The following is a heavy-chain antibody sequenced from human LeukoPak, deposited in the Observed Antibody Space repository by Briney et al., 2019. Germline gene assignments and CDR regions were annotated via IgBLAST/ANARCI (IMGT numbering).Heavy chain of an antibody. J-gene: IGHJ4*02. Sequence: GGSLRLSCAASGFIFNNYAMHSVRQAPGKGLEWVAVISYDGSNKYYADSVKGRFTISRDNSKNTLYLQMNSLRAEDTAVYYCARSYYDILTGYGEVDYWGQGTLVTVSS. D-gene: IGHD3-9*01. CDR2: ISYDGSNK. CDR1: GFIFNNYA. CDR3: ARSYYDILTGYGEVDY. V-gene: IGHV3-30*04.